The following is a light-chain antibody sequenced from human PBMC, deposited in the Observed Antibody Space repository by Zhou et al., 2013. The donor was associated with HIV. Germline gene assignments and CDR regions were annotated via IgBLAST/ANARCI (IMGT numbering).Light chain of an antibody. CDR3: QQYNDWPPWT. J-gene: IGKJ1*01. V-gene: IGKV3-20*01. CDR1: QSVSSSY. Sequence: EIVLTQSPGTLSLSPGVRATLSCRASQSVSSSYLSWYQQKPGQAPRLLIYDASNRAAGIPARFSGSGSETDFTLTISSVEPEDFAVYYCQQYNDWPPWTFGQGTKVEIK. CDR2: DAS.